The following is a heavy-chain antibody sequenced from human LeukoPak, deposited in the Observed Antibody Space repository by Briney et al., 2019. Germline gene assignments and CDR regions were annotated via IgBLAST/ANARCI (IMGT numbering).Heavy chain of an antibody. D-gene: IGHD3-3*01. V-gene: IGHV3-23*01. CDR2: ISGSGGST. CDR3: AKDGSVLRFLEWFGFDY. Sequence: GGSLRLSCAASGFTFSSYAMSWVRQAPGKGLEWVSAISGSGGSTYYADSVKGRFTISRDNSKNTLYLQMNSLRAEDTAVYYCAKDGSVLRFLEWFGFDYCGQGTLVTVSS. J-gene: IGHJ4*02. CDR1: GFTFSSYA.